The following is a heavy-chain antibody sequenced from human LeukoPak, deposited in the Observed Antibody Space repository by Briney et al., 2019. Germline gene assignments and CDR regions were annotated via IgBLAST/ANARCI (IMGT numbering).Heavy chain of an antibody. D-gene: IGHD6-19*01. J-gene: IGHJ2*01. CDR1: GFTFSSYG. CDR3: AKDRGSSGWYPLWYFDL. Sequence: PGGSLRLSCAASGFTFSSYGMHWVRQAPGKGLEWVAFIRYDGSNKYYADSVKGRFTISRDNSKNTLHLQMNSLRAEDTAVYYCAKDRGSSGWYPLWYFDLWGRGTLVTVSS. CDR2: IRYDGSNK. V-gene: IGHV3-30*02.